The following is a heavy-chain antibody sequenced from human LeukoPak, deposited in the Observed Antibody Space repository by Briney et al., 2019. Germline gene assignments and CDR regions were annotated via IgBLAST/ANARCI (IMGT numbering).Heavy chain of an antibody. CDR1: GYTFTSYY. CDR3: ARDLDDSNYGVFDYYYMGV. J-gene: IGHJ6*03. CDR2: MNPSGGST. V-gene: IGHV1-46*03. D-gene: IGHD4-11*01. Sequence: GASVKVSCKASGYTFTSYYMHWVRQAPGQGLEWMGIMNPSGGSTSYAQKFQGRVTMTRDTSTSTASMELRSLRSEDTAVYYCARDLDDSNYGVFDYYYMGVWGKGTTVTVSS.